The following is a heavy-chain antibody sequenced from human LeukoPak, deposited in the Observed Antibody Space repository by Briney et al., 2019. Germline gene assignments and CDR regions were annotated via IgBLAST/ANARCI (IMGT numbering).Heavy chain of an antibody. Sequence: GGSLRLSCAASGFTFSSYVMSWVRQAPGKGLEWVAVISYDGRNKYYADSVKGRFTISRDNSKNTLYLQMNSLRPEDTAVYYCARAPLHSNGWSFDYWGQGTLVTVSS. CDR2: ISYDGRNK. D-gene: IGHD6-19*01. CDR1: GFTFSSYV. V-gene: IGHV3-30*03. CDR3: ARAPLHSNGWSFDY. J-gene: IGHJ4*02.